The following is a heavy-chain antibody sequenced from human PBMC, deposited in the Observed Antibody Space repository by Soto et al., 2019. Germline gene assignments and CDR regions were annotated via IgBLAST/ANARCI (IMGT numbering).Heavy chain of an antibody. V-gene: IGHV2-5*02. Sequence: QITLKESGPTLVKPTQTITLTCTFSGFSLSTSGVGVGWIRQPPGKALAWLALLYWDDDNRYNPSLRSRLTLTNDTYKHLVVLTMANMVPVDTVSYYFAHGSGFLSYYWGQGTLDTVSS. D-gene: IGHD6-19*01. J-gene: IGHJ4*02. CDR3: AHGSGFLSYY. CDR2: LYWDDDN. CDR1: GFSLSTSGVG.